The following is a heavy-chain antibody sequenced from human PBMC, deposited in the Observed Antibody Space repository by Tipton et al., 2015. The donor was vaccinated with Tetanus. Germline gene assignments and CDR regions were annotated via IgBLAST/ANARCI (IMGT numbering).Heavy chain of an antibody. J-gene: IGHJ4*01. Sequence: QLVQSGPEVKKPGASMKVSCKAFGYIFTSYGISWVRQAPGQGLEWMGWISGNNGDTKYAQNLQGRVTMTTDTSTSTAYMELRSLRSDDTAVYYCARWTTYGSGWYIDYWGHGTLVTVSS. V-gene: IGHV1-18*01. CDR2: ISGNNGDT. CDR3: ARWTTYGSGWYIDY. CDR1: GYIFTSYG. D-gene: IGHD6-19*01.